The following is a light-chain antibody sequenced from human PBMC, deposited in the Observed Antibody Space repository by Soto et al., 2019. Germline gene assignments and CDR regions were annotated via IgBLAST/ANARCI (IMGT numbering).Light chain of an antibody. V-gene: IGLV2-23*01. J-gene: IGLJ2*01. Sequence: QSVLTQPASVSGTPGQSVTISCTGTSSDVGSYNLVSWYQQHPGKAPKLMIYDGSKRPSGVSNRFSGSKSGNTASLTISGLQSEDEADYYCCSCAGSRTARVFGGGTKLTVL. CDR3: CSCAGSRTARV. CDR2: DGS. CDR1: SSDVGSYNL.